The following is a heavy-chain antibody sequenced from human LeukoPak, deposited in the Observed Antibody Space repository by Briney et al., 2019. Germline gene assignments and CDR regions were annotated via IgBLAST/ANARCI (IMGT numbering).Heavy chain of an antibody. J-gene: IGHJ4*02. CDR1: GFTFSSYG. V-gene: IGHV3-30*18. Sequence: GGSLRLSCAASGFTFSSYGMHWVRQAPGKGLEWVAVISYDGSNKYYADSVKGRLTISRDNSKNTLYLQMNSLRAEDTAVYYCAKDLHYYDSSGYYGYWGQGTLVTVSS. CDR3: AKDLHYYDSSGYYGY. CDR2: ISYDGSNK. D-gene: IGHD3-22*01.